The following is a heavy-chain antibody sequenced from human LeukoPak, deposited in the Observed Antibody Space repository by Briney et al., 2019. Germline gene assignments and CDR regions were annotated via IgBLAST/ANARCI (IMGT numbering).Heavy chain of an antibody. V-gene: IGHV3-15*01. J-gene: IGHJ4*02. Sequence: GGSLRLSCAASGFTFSNAWMSWVRQAPGKGLEWVGRIKSKTEGGTTDYAAPVKGRFTISRDDSKNTLYLQMNSLKTEDTAVYYCTTDYGGNFDYWGQGTLVTVSS. D-gene: IGHD4-23*01. CDR3: TTDYGGNFDY. CDR1: GFTFSNAW. CDR2: IKSKTEGGTT.